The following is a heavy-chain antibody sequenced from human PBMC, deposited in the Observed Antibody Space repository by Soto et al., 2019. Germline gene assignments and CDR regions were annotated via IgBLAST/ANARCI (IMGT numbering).Heavy chain of an antibody. D-gene: IGHD6-13*01. V-gene: IGHV6-1*01. CDR1: GDTVSSSSAA. CDR3: ARLIAATGPSGTFDY. CDR2: TYYRSTWGN. Sequence: SQTLSLTCAISGDTVSSSSAAWTWIRQSPSRGLEWLGRTYYRSTWGNDYAISVKSRIIINPDTSNNQFSLHLNSVTPEDTAVYYCARLIAATGPSGTFDYWGQGTLVPVSA. J-gene: IGHJ4*02.